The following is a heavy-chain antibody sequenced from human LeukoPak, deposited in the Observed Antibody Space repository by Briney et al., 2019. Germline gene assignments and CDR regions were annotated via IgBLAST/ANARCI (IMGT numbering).Heavy chain of an antibody. CDR2: INHSGYT. CDR3: TRMTTGHDY. D-gene: IGHD4-17*01. Sequence: PSETLSLTCAVSGVSFNDYYWSWVPQTPGKGREGLGEINHSGYTNDSPSLKSRVTLSIDTSRKQFSPNLRSVTVADTGIYYCTRMTTGHDYWGQGTLVTVSP. J-gene: IGHJ4*02. CDR1: GVSFNDYY. V-gene: IGHV4-34*01.